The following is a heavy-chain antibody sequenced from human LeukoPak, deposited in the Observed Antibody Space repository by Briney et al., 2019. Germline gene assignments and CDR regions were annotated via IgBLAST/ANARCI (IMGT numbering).Heavy chain of an antibody. J-gene: IGHJ6*02. CDR2: ISYDGSNK. V-gene: IGHV3-30*18. CDR3: AKVNSQWLAYYYYGMDV. D-gene: IGHD6-19*01. CDR1: GFTFSSYG. Sequence: GGSLRLSCAASGFTFSSYGMHWVRQAPGKGLEWVAVISYDGSNKYYADSVKGRFTISRDNSKNTLYLQMNSLRAEDTAVYYCAKVNSQWLAYYYYGMDVWGQGTTVTVSS.